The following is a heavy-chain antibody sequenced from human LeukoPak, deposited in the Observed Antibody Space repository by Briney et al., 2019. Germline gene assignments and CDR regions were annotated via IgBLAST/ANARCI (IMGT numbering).Heavy chain of an antibody. J-gene: IGHJ5*02. CDR3: ARELTQEDYSRWFDP. CDR1: GFTFSSYA. D-gene: IGHD3-10*01. V-gene: IGHV3-64*01. CDR2: ISSNGGST. Sequence: GGSLRLSCAASGFTFSSYAMHWVRQAPGKGLEYVSAISSNGGSTYYANSVKGRFTISRDNSKNTLYLQMGSLRAEDMAVYYCARELTQEDYSRWFDPWGQGTLVTVSS.